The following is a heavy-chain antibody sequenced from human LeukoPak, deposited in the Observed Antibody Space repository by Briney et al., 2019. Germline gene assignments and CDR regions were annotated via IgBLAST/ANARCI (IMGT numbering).Heavy chain of an antibody. CDR3: ARVGQLAQYPAHWGFGY. V-gene: IGHV3-7*03. CDR1: GFTFSSYW. Sequence: GGSLILSCAASGFTFSSYWMSWVRQAPGKGLEWVANIKQDGSEKYYVDSVKGRFTISRDNAKNSLYLQMNSLRAEDTAVYYCARVGQLAQYPAHWGFGYWGQGTLVTVSS. J-gene: IGHJ4*02. CDR2: IKQDGSEK. D-gene: IGHD3-16*01.